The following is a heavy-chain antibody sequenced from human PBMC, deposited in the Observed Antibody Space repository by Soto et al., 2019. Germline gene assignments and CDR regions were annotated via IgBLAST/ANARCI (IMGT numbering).Heavy chain of an antibody. CDR3: AKDWPEVLSATHTNWFDP. CDR2: ISGSGGST. Sequence: EVQLLESGGGLVQPGGSLRLSCAASGFTFSSYAMSWVRQAPGKGLEWVSAISGSGGSTYYADSVKGRFTISRDNSNNTLYREMNSLRAEDTAVYYCAKDWPEVLSATHTNWFDPWGQGTLVTVSS. J-gene: IGHJ5*02. D-gene: IGHD2-15*01. CDR1: GFTFSSYA. V-gene: IGHV3-23*01.